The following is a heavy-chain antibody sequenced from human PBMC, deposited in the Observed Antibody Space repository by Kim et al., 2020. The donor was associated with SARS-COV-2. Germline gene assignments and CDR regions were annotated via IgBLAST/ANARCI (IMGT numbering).Heavy chain of an antibody. Sequence: GESLKISCKGSGYSFTSYWIGWVRQMPGKGLEWMGIIYPGDSDTRYSPSFQGQVTISADKSISTAYLQWSSLKASDTAMYYCARVDPSYDYGVYFDYWGQGTLVTVSS. CDR2: IYPGDSDT. CDR1: GYSFTSYW. J-gene: IGHJ4*02. CDR3: ARVDPSYDYGVYFDY. D-gene: IGHD5-12*01. V-gene: IGHV5-51*01.